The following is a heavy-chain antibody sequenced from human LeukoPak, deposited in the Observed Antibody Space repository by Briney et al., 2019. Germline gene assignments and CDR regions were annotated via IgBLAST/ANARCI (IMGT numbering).Heavy chain of an antibody. CDR2: ISGSGGST. J-gene: IGHJ4*02. Sequence: GGSLRLSCAASGSTFSSYAMSWVRQAPGKGLEWVSAISGSGGSTYYADSVKGRFTISRDNSKNTLYLQMNSLRAEDTAVYYCAKAMDSGWYDRVYYFDYWGQGTLVTVSS. CDR3: AKAMDSGWYDRVYYFDY. D-gene: IGHD6-19*01. V-gene: IGHV3-23*01. CDR1: GSTFSSYA.